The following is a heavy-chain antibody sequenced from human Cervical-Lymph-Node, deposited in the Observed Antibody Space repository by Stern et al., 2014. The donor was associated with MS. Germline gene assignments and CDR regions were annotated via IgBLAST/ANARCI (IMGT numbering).Heavy chain of an antibody. CDR2: INGHTGDT. J-gene: IGHJ4*02. V-gene: IGHV1-2*06. CDR1: GYTFSAYY. Sequence: QVQLVESGTEVKKPGASVKVSCKASGYTFSAYYVHWVRQAPGQGLEWMGRINGHTGDTNYAKKFQGRVTMDRDPSISTAYLELASLRSDDTAVYYCAREGRSTVTTAAAYWGQGTLVTVSS. D-gene: IGHD4-17*01. CDR3: AREGRSTVTTAAAY.